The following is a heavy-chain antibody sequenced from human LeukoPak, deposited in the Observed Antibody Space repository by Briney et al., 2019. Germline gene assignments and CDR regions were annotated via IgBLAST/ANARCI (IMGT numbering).Heavy chain of an antibody. V-gene: IGHV4-30-4*08. D-gene: IGHD6-19*01. CDR3: ARALMGWNYFHY. J-gene: IGHJ4*02. Sequence: SETLSLTCTVSGGSISSGDYYWSWIRQPPGKGLEWIGYIYYSGSTYYSPSLKSRVTISVDTSKNQFSLKLSSVTAADTAVYYCARALMGWNYFHYWGQGTLVTVSS. CDR1: GGSISSGDYY. CDR2: IYYSGST.